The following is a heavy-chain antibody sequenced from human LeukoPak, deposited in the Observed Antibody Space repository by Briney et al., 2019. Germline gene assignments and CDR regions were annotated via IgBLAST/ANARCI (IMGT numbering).Heavy chain of an antibody. CDR3: ARAGSSSGWYNRYYFDY. CDR1: GYTFTGYY. V-gene: IGHV1-2*02. Sequence: GASVKVSCKASGYTFTGYYMHWVRQAPGQGLEWMGWINPNSGGTNYAQKFQGRVTMTRDTSISTAYMELSRLRSDDTAVYYCARAGSSSGWYNRYYFDYWGQGTLVTVSS. J-gene: IGHJ4*02. CDR2: INPNSGGT. D-gene: IGHD6-19*01.